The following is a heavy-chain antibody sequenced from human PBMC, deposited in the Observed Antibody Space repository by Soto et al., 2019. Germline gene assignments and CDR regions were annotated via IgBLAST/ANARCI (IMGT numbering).Heavy chain of an antibody. CDR3: ARYKVGGSGSYYNAWYDP. D-gene: IGHD3-10*01. V-gene: IGHV4-30-4*01. CDR1: GDSINNDDYY. CDR2: ISNSGST. J-gene: IGHJ5*02. Sequence: SETLSLTCTVSGDSINNDDYYWSWIRQPPGKGLEWIGYISNSGSTFHNPSLRGRLSMSIDTSKNQFSLRLTSVTAADTAVYYCARYKVGGSGSYYNAWYDPWGQGTLVTVSS.